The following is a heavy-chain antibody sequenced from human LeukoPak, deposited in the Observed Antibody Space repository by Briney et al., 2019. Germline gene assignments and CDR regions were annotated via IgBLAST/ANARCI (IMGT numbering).Heavy chain of an antibody. J-gene: IGHJ6*03. D-gene: IGHD3-10*01. V-gene: IGHV1-46*01. CDR2: INPSGGST. CDR1: GYTFTSYD. Sequence: ASVKVSCKASGYTFTSYDINWVRQAPGQGLEWMGIINPSGGSTSYAQKFQGRVTMTRDMSTSTVYMELSSLRSEDTAVYYCARGITTPYYYYMDVWGKGTTVTVSS. CDR3: ARGITTPYYYYMDV.